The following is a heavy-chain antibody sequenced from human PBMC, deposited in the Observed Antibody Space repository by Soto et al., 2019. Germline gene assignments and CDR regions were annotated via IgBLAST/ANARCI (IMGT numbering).Heavy chain of an antibody. CDR3: ARHLTYCSAGSCYSDFPYYGMDV. Sequence: ASVKVSCKASGYTFTSYTMHWVRQAPGQRLEWMGWINAGNGNTRYSQKFQGRLTISRDTSATTAYMELSSLRSEDTAVYYCARHLTYCSAGSCYSDFPYYGMDVWGQGTTVTVSS. D-gene: IGHD2-15*01. V-gene: IGHV1-3*01. CDR1: GYTFTSYT. CDR2: INAGNGNT. J-gene: IGHJ6*02.